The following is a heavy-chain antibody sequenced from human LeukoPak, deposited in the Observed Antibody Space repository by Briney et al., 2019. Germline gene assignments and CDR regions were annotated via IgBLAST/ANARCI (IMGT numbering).Heavy chain of an antibody. J-gene: IGHJ6*03. CDR2: IWYDGSNK. V-gene: IGHV3-33*06. CDR1: GFTFSSDG. D-gene: IGHD6-6*01. Sequence: GRSLRLSCAASGFTFSSDGMHWVRQAPGKGLEGVAVIWYDGSNKYYADSVKGRFTISRDNSKNTLYLQMNSLRAEDTAVYYCAKVEYSSYPYYYYMDVWGKGTTVTVSS. CDR3: AKVEYSSYPYYYYMDV.